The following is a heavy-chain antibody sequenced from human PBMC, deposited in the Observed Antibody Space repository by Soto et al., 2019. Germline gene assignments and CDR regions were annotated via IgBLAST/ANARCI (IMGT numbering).Heavy chain of an antibody. CDR3: ARDLYYYDSSGTT. D-gene: IGHD3-22*01. CDR1: GFTVSSNY. V-gene: IGHV3-53*04. J-gene: IGHJ5*02. Sequence: EVQLVESGGGLVQPGGSLRLSCAASGFTVSSNYMSWVRQAPGKGLEWVSVIYSGGSTYYADSVKGRFTISRHNSKNTLYRQMNSLRAEDTAVYYCARDLYYYDSSGTTWGQGTLVTVSS. CDR2: IYSGGST.